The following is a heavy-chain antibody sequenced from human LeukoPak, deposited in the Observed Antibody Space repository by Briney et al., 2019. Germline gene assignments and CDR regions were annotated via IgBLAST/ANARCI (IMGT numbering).Heavy chain of an antibody. V-gene: IGHV3-33*01. CDR2: IWYDGSSK. CDR1: GFIFSAYG. D-gene: IGHD3-16*02. Sequence: GGSLRLSCAASGFIFSAYGMHWVRQAPGKGLEWLAVIWYDGSSKYYSDSVKGRFTISRDNSKNTLYMQMNNLRVEDTAVYFCARDNRYTGNYLDAFDIWGQGILVTVSS. J-gene: IGHJ3*02. CDR3: ARDNRYTGNYLDAFDI.